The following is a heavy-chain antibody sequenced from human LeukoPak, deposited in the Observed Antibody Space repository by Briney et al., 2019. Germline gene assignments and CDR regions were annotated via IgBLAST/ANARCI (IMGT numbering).Heavy chain of an antibody. J-gene: IGHJ2*01. CDR1: GYSIAHGFF. D-gene: IGHD2-15*01. V-gene: IGHV4-38-2*02. CDR3: ARVEVPRDINDWYFDL. Sequence: SETLSPTCTVSGYSIAHGFFWAWIRQPPGGGLEWIGSLYHSGTTYYNTSLKSRISTSVDTSKNQFSLKLRLVTAADTALYYCARVEVPRDINDWYFDLWGRGTLVTVSS. CDR2: LYHSGTT.